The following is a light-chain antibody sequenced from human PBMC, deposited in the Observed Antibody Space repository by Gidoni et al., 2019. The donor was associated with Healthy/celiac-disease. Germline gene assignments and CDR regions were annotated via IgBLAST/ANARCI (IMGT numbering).Light chain of an antibody. J-gene: IGKJ4*01. V-gene: IGKV3-11*01. CDR3: QQRSNWPPGALT. CDR2: DAS. Sequence: EIVLTPSPATLSFSPGERATLSCRASQSVSSYLAWYQQKPGQAPRLLIYDASNRATGIPARFSGSGPGTDFTLTISSLEPEDFAVYYCQQRSNWPPGALTFGGGTKVEIK. CDR1: QSVSSY.